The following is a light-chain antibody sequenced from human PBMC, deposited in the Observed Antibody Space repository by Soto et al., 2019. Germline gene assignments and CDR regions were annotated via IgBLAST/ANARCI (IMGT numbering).Light chain of an antibody. CDR2: QVS. Sequence: IVLTQTPLSSPVTLGQPASFSCRSAESLLHSDGNTYLSWLHQRPGQPPRLLIYQVSKRFPGVPDRISGRGAGTNFPLRISRVESEDAGTYSCMQSSQLRTFGQGTKVEIK. V-gene: IGKV2-24*01. J-gene: IGKJ1*01. CDR1: ESLLHSDGNTY. CDR3: MQSSQLRT.